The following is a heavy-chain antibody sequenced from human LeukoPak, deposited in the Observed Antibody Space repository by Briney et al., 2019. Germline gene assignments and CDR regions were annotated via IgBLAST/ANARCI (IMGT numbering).Heavy chain of an antibody. CDR2: ISSSGSTK. CDR3: ARVEGFIDY. J-gene: IGHJ4*02. D-gene: IGHD3-16*02. V-gene: IGHV3-48*03. CDR1: GFTYKSYE. Sequence: GGSLRLSCAACGFTYKSYEMNWVSQAPGKGLERVSYISSSGSTKYYADSVKGRFTISRDNAKNSLYLQMISMRAEDTALYYCARVEGFIDYWGQGTLVTVSS.